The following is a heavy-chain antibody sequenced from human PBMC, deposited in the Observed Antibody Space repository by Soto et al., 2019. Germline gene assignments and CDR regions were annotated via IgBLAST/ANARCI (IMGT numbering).Heavy chain of an antibody. V-gene: IGHV3-21*01. CDR2: ISSSSSYI. Sequence: GGSLRLSCAASGFTFSSYSMNWVRQAPGKGLEWVSSISSSSSYIYYADSVKGRFTISRDNAKNSLYLQMNSLRAEDTAVYYCARDGVIAAAGNSHDAFDIWGQGTMVTVSS. D-gene: IGHD6-13*01. J-gene: IGHJ3*02. CDR3: ARDGVIAAAGNSHDAFDI. CDR1: GFTFSSYS.